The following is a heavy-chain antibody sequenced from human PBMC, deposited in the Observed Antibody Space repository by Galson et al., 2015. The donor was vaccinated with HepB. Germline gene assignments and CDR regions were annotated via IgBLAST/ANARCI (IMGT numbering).Heavy chain of an antibody. CDR3: ADEWWSLLVPRPRSALYYYYSYDMVL. Sequence: SVKVSCKASGGTFSSYAISWVRQAPGQGLEWLGGIIPIFGTANYAQKFQGRVTITADKSTGTAYMELSSLRSEDTAVYYCADEWWSLLVPRPRSALYYYYSYDMVLWGHGSTVAVS. J-gene: IGHJ6*02. V-gene: IGHV1-69*06. CDR2: IIPIFGTA. D-gene: IGHD2-15*01. CDR1: GGTFSSYA.